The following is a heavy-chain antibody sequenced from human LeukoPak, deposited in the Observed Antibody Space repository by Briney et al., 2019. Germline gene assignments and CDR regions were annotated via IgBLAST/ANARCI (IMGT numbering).Heavy chain of an antibody. CDR2: VSNSGSGST. V-gene: IGHV4-59*02. Sequence: SETLSLTCTVSGGSVSGSYWNWLRQPPGEGLEWIGYVSNSGSGSTKYNPSLESRVTMSVETSKNQFSLKLSSVTAADTAVYYCAKWNGGRYHFASWGQGTLVSVSS. CDR3: AKWNGGRYHFAS. CDR1: GGSVSGSY. D-gene: IGHD1-26*01. J-gene: IGHJ4*02.